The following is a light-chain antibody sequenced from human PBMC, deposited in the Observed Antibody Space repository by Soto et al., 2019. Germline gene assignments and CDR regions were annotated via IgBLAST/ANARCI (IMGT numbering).Light chain of an antibody. V-gene: IGKV1-13*02. J-gene: IGKJ4*01. CDR3: QQFSSYPLT. Sequence: AIQLTQSPSSLSASVGDRVSITCRASQGIGSALAWYQQQPGKSPKLLIYDASSFETGVPSRFSGSGSGTDFTLTISSLQPEDFASFYCQQFSSYPLTFGGGTKVEIK. CDR1: QGIGSA. CDR2: DAS.